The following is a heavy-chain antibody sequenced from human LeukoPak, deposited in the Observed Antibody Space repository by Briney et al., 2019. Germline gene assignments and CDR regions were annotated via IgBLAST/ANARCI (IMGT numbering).Heavy chain of an antibody. J-gene: IGHJ5*01. D-gene: IGHD3-3*01. CDR3: AKKLSDYDFWSGLDS. V-gene: IGHV3-23*01. CDR2: ISGSGGST. Sequence: GGSLRLSCAASGFTFSSYAMSWVRQAPGKGLEWVSAISGSGGSTYYADSVKGRFTISRDNSKNTLYLRMNSLRAEDTAVYYCAKKLSDYDFWSGLDSWGQGTLVTVSS. CDR1: GFTFSSYA.